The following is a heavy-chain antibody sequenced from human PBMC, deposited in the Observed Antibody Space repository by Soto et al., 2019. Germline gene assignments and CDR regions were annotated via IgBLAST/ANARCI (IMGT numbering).Heavy chain of an antibody. CDR2: IVVGSGNT. CDR3: AGTLYYYGSGKKEYYYYMDV. CDR1: GFTFTSSA. J-gene: IGHJ6*03. V-gene: IGHV1-58*02. D-gene: IGHD3-10*01. Sequence: ASVKVSCKASGFTFTSSAMQWVRQARGQRLEWIGWIVVGSGNTNYAQKFQERVTITRDMSTSTAYMELSSLRSEDTAVYYCAGTLYYYGSGKKEYYYYMDVWGKGTTVTVSS.